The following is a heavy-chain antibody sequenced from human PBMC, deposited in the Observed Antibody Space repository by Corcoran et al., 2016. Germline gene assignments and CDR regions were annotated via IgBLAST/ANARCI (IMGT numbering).Heavy chain of an antibody. CDR3: ARGIAAAGRTRSNWFDP. Sequence: QVHLQQWGAGLLKPSETLSLTCAVYGGSFSGYYWSWIRQPPGKGLEWIGEIHHSGSTNYNPSLKSRGTISVDTSKNQFSLKLSSVTAADTAVYYCARGIAAAGRTRSNWFDPWGQGTLVTVSS. J-gene: IGHJ5*02. CDR1: GGSFSGYY. D-gene: IGHD6-13*01. CDR2: IHHSGST. V-gene: IGHV4-34*01.